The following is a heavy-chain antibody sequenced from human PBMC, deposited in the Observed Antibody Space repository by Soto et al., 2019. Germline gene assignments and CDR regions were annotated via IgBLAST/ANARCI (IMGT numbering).Heavy chain of an antibody. CDR2: ISYDGSNK. CDR1: GFTFSSYA. Sequence: GSLRLSCAASGFTFSSYAMHWVRQAPGKGLEWVAVISYDGSNKYYADSVKGRFTISRDNSKNTLYLQMNSLRAEDTAVYYCASTSVGYSSSWYLDYWGQGTLVTVSS. D-gene: IGHD6-13*01. V-gene: IGHV3-30-3*01. CDR3: ASTSVGYSSSWYLDY. J-gene: IGHJ4*02.